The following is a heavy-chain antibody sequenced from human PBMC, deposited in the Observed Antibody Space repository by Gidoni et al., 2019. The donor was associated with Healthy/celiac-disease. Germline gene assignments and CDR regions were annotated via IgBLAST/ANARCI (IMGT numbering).Heavy chain of an antibody. V-gene: IGHV4-34*01. Sequence: QVQLQQWGAGLVKPSETLSLTCAVYGGSFSGYYWSWIRQPPGKGLEWIGEINHSGSTNYNPSLKSRVTISVDTSKNQFSLKLSSVTAADTAVYYCARGRRGVTMIVHLDYWGQGTLVTVSS. D-gene: IGHD3-22*01. CDR1: GGSFSGYY. CDR2: INHSGST. CDR3: ARGRRGVTMIVHLDY. J-gene: IGHJ4*02.